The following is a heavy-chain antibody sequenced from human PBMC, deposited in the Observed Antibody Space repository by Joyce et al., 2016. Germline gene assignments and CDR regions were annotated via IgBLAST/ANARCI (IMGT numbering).Heavy chain of an antibody. CDR2: ISRHNTYI. CDR3: ARDVLTTVTKAYGY. D-gene: IGHD4-11*01. V-gene: IGHV3-21*01. CDR1: GFIFSSYS. Sequence: EVQLVESGGGLVKPGESLRISCTASGFIFSSYSMTWVRQAPGKGLEWVSSISRHNTYIFHAYSVNGRFTISRDNARNSLYLQMNSLRAEDTAVYYCARDVLTTVTKAYGYWGQGTLVAVSS. J-gene: IGHJ4*02.